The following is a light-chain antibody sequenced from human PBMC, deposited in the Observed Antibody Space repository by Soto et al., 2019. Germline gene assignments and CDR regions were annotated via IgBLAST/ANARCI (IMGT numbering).Light chain of an antibody. CDR1: QSVSSN. CDR3: QQYNNWPPGK. J-gene: IGKJ1*01. Sequence: IGLTQSPGTLSLSPGERATPSCRASQSVSSNLAWYQQKPGQAPRLLIYSASTRATDIPARFSGSGSGTEFTLTISSLQSEDFAVYYCQQYNNWPPGKFGQGTKVDIK. V-gene: IGKV3-15*01. CDR2: SAS.